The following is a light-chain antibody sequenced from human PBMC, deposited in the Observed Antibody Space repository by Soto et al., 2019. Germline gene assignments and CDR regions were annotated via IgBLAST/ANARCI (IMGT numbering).Light chain of an antibody. CDR3: QQYNNWPPIT. V-gene: IGKV3-15*01. Sequence: EIVMTQSPATLPVSPGERATLSCRASQSVSTNLAWYQQKPGQAPRLLIYGASTRATGIPARFSGSGSETEFTLTISSLQSEDLAVYYCQQYNNWPPITFGPGTKVDIK. CDR2: GAS. CDR1: QSVSTN. J-gene: IGKJ3*01.